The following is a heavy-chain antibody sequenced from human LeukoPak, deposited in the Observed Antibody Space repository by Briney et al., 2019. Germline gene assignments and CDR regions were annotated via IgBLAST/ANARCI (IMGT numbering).Heavy chain of an antibody. Sequence: GRSLRLSCAASGFTFSSYAMSWVRQAPGKGLEWVSAISGSGGSTYYADSVKGRFTISRDNSKNTLYLQMNSLRAGDTAVYYCARVYSGSYYPFDYWGQGTLVTVSS. CDR3: ARVYSGSYYPFDY. D-gene: IGHD1-26*01. CDR2: ISGSGGST. J-gene: IGHJ4*02. CDR1: GFTFSSYA. V-gene: IGHV3-23*01.